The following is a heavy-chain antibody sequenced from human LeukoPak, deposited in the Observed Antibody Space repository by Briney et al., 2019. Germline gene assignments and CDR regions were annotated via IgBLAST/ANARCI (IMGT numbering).Heavy chain of an antibody. CDR3: ATYINWVAGDV. Sequence: GGSLRLSCAASGFAFSNSWMSWVRQAPGKGLEWVANINHEGGDIHYVDSVKGRFTISRDNAKDSLYLQMNGLRAEDTAVYYCATYINWVAGDVWGQGTTVTVPS. CDR1: GFAFSNSW. D-gene: IGHD1-1*01. J-gene: IGHJ6*02. V-gene: IGHV3-7*01. CDR2: INHEGGDI.